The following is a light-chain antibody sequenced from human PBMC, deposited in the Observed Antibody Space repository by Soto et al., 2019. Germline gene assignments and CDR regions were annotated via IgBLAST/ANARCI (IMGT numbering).Light chain of an antibody. CDR3: QQYNNGHPT. V-gene: IGKV3-15*01. CDR1: QSVSSN. CDR2: GAS. Sequence: EIVMTQSPATLSVSPGERATLSCRASQSVSSNLAWYQQKPGQAPRLLIYGASTRATGIPARFSGSGSGTGFTLTISSLQSEDFAVYYCQQYNNGHPTFGQGTKVDIK. J-gene: IGKJ1*01.